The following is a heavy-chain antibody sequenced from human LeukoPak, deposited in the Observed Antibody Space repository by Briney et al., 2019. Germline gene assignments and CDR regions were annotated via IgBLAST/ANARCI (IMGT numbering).Heavy chain of an antibody. D-gene: IGHD2-21*01. V-gene: IGHV4-59*01. CDR1: GGSMISYY. Sequence: FETLSLTCTVSGGSMISYYWPWIRQPPGKGLEWIGYVYNCGNTNYNPSLNGRVTISVDTSKPHFSLKLSAVTAADTAVYYCARDQELLRAYCYGSNNYYYYGMDGWGQGTTVSVSS. J-gene: IGHJ6*02. CDR3: ARDQELLRAYCYGSNNYYYYGMDG. CDR2: VYNCGNT.